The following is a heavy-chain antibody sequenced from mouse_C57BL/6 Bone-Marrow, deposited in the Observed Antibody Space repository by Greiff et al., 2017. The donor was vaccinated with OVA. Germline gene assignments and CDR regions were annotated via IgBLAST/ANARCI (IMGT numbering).Heavy chain of an antibody. CDR2: IDPETGGT. CDR1: GYTFPDYE. V-gene: IGHV1-15*01. J-gene: IGHJ2*01. Sequence: VKLQEPGAELVRPGASVTLSCKASGYTFPDYEMHWVKQTPVHGLEWIGAIDPETGGTAYNQKFKGKAILTADKSSSTAYMELRSLTSEDSAVYYCTRYYGSPFDYWGQGTTLTVSS. D-gene: IGHD1-1*01. CDR3: TRYYGSPFDY.